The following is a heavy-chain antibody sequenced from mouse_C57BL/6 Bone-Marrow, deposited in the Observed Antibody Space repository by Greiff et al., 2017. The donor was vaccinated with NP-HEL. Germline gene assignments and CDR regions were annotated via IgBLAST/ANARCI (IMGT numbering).Heavy chain of an antibody. CDR2: ISSGGDYI. CDR1: GFTFSSYA. D-gene: IGHD4-1*01. Sequence: EVQLQQSGEGLVKPGGSLKLSCAASGFTFSSYAMSWVRQTPEKRLEWVAYISSGGDYIYYADTVKGRFTISRDNARNTLYLQMSSLKSEDTAMYYCTRGANWDEGWYFDVWGTGTTVTVSS. J-gene: IGHJ1*03. CDR3: TRGANWDEGWYFDV. V-gene: IGHV5-9-1*02.